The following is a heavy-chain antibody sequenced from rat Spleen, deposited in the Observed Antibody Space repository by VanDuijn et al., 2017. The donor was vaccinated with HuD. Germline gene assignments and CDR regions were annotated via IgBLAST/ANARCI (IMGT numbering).Heavy chain of an antibody. Sequence: EVRLQESGPGLVKPSQSLSLTCSVTGFSITSNYWGWIRKFPGNEMEWIGHINYSGSTTYNPTLKSRISITRDTSKNQFFLQLNSVTTEDTAIYYCARENWINTVATPFDYWGQGVMVTVSS. CDR1: GFSITSNY. V-gene: IGHV3-1*01. J-gene: IGHJ2*01. CDR3: ARENWINTVATPFDY. CDR2: INYSGST. D-gene: IGHD1-3*01.